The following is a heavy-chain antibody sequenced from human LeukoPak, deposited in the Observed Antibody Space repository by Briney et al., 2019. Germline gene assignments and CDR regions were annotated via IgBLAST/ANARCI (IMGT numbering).Heavy chain of an antibody. CDR3: ARAIVVVKYYYYGMDV. V-gene: IGHV1-69*01. CDR2: IIPIFGAA. J-gene: IGHJ6*02. CDR1: GGTFSSYA. Sequence: SVKVSCKASGGTFSSYAISWVRQAPGQGLEWMGGIIPIFGAANYAQKFQGRVTITADESTSTAYMELSSLRSEDTAVYYCARAIVVVKYYYYGMDVWGQGTTVTVSS. D-gene: IGHD3-22*01.